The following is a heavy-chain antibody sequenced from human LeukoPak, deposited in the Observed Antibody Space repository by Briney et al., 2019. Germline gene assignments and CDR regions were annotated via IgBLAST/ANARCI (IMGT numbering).Heavy chain of an antibody. CDR3: ARFYGSGSYLYNWFDP. Sequence: GESLKISCKGSGYRFTNYWIGWVRQMPGKGLEWMGIIYPGDSDTRYSPSFQGQVTISADKSISTAYLQWSSLKASDTAMYYCARFYGSGSYLYNWFDPWGQGTLVTVSS. CDR2: IYPGDSDT. J-gene: IGHJ5*02. D-gene: IGHD3-10*01. CDR1: GYRFTNYW. V-gene: IGHV5-51*01.